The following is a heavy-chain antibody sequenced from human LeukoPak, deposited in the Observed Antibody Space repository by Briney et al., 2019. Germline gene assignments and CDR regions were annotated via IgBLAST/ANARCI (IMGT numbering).Heavy chain of an antibody. D-gene: IGHD5-12*01. CDR3: ARESGYDYLYYFDY. CDR2: INHSGST. CDR1: GGSFSGYY. J-gene: IGHJ4*02. Sequence: SETLSLTCAVYGGSFSGYYWSWIRQPPGKGLEWIGEINHSGSTNYNPSLKSRVTISVDTSKNQFSLKLSSVTAADTAVYYCARESGYDYLYYFDYWGQGTLVTVSS. V-gene: IGHV4-34*01.